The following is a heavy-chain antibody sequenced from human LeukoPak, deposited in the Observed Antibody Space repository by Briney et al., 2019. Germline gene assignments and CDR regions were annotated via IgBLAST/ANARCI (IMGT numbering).Heavy chain of an antibody. D-gene: IGHD3-10*01. CDR3: ASLVRGVMRRYYFDY. V-gene: IGHV3-53*04. Sequence: GSLRLSCAASGFTVSSNYMSWVRQAPGKGLEWVSVIYSGGSTYYADSVKGRFTISRHNSKNTLYLQMNSLRAEDTAVYYCASLVRGVMRRYYFDYWGQGTLVTVFS. J-gene: IGHJ4*02. CDR1: GFTVSSNY. CDR2: IYSGGST.